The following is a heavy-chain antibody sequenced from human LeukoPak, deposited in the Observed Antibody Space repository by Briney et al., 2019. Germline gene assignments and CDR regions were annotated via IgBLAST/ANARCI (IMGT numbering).Heavy chain of an antibody. CDR3: ANKGKYCSSTSCPPDGAFDI. V-gene: IGHV4-38-2*01. Sequence: PSETLSLTCAVSGYSISSGYYWGWIRQPPGKGLEWIGSTYHSGSTYYNPSLKSRVTISVDTSKNQFSLKLSSVTAVDTAVYYCANKGKYCSSTSCPPDGAFDIWGQGTMVTVSS. J-gene: IGHJ3*02. CDR2: TYHSGST. D-gene: IGHD2-2*01. CDR1: GYSISSGYY.